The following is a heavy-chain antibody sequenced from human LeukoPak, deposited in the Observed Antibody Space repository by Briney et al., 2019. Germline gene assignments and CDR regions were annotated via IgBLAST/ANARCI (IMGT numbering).Heavy chain of an antibody. J-gene: IGHJ4*02. CDR3: AKTTTYHDFWSGYSTDYFDY. CDR2: ISYDGINK. D-gene: IGHD3-3*01. Sequence: GRSLRLSCAASGFTFSSYCMHWVRQAPRKGLEWVAVISYDGINKYYADSVKGRFTISRDNSKNTLYLQMNSLRAEDTAVYYCAKTTTYHDFWSGYSTDYFDYWGQGTLVTVSS. CDR1: GFTFSSYC. V-gene: IGHV3-30*18.